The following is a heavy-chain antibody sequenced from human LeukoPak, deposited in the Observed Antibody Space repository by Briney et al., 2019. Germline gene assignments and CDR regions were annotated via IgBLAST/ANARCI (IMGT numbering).Heavy chain of an antibody. D-gene: IGHD3-16*01. CDR1: GFAFSAYW. J-gene: IGHJ4*02. CDR2: INEDATTI. Sequence: PGGSLRLSCAASGFAFSAYWMHWVRQAPGKGLEWVSRINEDATTITYADSVKGRFIISRDNSKKSLYLQMNNLRAEDTAVYYCVRDLILAWTPGDDFDFWGQGTLVIVSS. CDR3: VRDLILAWTPGDDFDF. V-gene: IGHV3-74*01.